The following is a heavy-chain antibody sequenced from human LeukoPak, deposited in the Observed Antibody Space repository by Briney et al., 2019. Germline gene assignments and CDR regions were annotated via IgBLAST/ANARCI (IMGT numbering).Heavy chain of an antibody. CDR2: IRYDGGNK. D-gene: IGHD3-22*01. J-gene: IGHJ3*02. Sequence: GGSLRLSCAASGFTFSSYGMHWVRQVPGKGLEWVAFIRYDGGNKYYADSVKGRFTISRDNSKNTLYLQMNSLRAEDTAVYYCAKDLNYYDSSGYYWDDAFDIWGQGTMVTVSS. CDR3: AKDLNYYDSSGYYWDDAFDI. V-gene: IGHV3-30*02. CDR1: GFTFSSYG.